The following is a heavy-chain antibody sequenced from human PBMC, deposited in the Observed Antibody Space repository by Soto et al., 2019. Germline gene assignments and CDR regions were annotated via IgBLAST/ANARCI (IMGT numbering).Heavy chain of an antibody. Sequence: ASVKVSCKASGYTFTGYYMHWVRQAPGQGLEWMGWINPNSGGTNYAQKFQGWVTMTRDTSISTAYMELSRLRSDDTAVYYCARASPLFSYYYYGMGVWGQGTTVTVSS. V-gene: IGHV1-2*04. CDR1: GYTFTGYY. CDR3: ARASPLFSYYYYGMGV. CDR2: INPNSGGT. D-gene: IGHD2-21*01. J-gene: IGHJ6*02.